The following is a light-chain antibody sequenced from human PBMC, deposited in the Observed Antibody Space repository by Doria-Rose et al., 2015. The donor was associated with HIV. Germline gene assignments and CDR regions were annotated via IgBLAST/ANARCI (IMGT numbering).Light chain of an antibody. Sequence: TQSPESLGMSLGERATLNCKSNQSLLYTSKNYLAWYQQKPGQPPKVLIYWASTRQSGVPARFSGSGSGTDFTLTISSLEAEDVAVYYCQQYYDTPSFGPGTTVDIK. V-gene: IGKV4-1*01. CDR2: WAS. CDR1: QSLLYTSKNY. CDR3: QQYYDTPS. J-gene: IGKJ3*01.